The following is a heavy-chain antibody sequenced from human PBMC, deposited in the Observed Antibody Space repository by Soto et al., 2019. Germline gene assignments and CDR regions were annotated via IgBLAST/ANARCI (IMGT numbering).Heavy chain of an antibody. Sequence: EVQLVESGGGLVQPGRSLRLSCAASGFTFDDYAMHWVRQAPGKGLEWVSGISWNSGSIGYADSVKGRFTISRDNAKNSLHMQMNSLRAEDTALYYFAKAVGERIFDYWGQGTLVTVSS. V-gene: IGHV3-9*01. J-gene: IGHJ4*02. D-gene: IGHD1-1*01. CDR3: AKAVGERIFDY. CDR1: GFTFDDYA. CDR2: ISWNSGSI.